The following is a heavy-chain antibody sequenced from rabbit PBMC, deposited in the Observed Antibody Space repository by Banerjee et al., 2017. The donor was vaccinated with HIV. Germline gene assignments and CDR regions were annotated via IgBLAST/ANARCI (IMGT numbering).Heavy chain of an antibody. D-gene: IGHD8-1*01. CDR3: ARAVYAGTSGYTGYLNL. CDR2: IYTGSSGGT. J-gene: IGHJ4*01. CDR1: GFSFSSSYY. V-gene: IGHV1S40*01. Sequence: QSLEESGGDLVKPGASLTLTCTASGFSFSSSYYMCWVRQAPGKGLEWIACIYTGSSGGTYYASWAKGRFTVSKTSSTTVTLQMTSLTAADTATYFCARAVYAGTSGYTGYLNLWGPGTLVT.